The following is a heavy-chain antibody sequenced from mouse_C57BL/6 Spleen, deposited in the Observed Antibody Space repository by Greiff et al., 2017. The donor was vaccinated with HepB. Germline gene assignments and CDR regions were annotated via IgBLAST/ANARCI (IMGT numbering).Heavy chain of an antibody. CDR1: GYTFTSYW. J-gene: IGHJ3*01. V-gene: IGHV1-59*01. Sequence: QVQLQQPGAELVRPGTSVKLSCKASGYTFTSYWMHWVKQRPGQGLEWIGVIDPSDSYTNYNQKFKGKATLTVDTSSSTADMQLSSLTSANSAVFYGSRQDRRPFAYWGQGTLVTVSA. CDR2: IDPSDSYT. D-gene: IGHD3-2*02. CDR3: SRQDRRPFAY.